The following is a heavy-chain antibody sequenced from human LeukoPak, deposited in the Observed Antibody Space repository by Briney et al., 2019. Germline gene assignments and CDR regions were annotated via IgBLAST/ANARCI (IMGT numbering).Heavy chain of an antibody. J-gene: IGHJ3*02. CDR2: ISASGGIT. Sequence: GGSPRRSGADSGVTFSSYAMSCVCHAPVKVLEWFSAISASGGITYYADYSKGRSTIARIISKNSLYLLMINLIVGSTAGYYCAKRRDSYNGFDIWGQVTMLSVSS. CDR1: GVTFSSYA. V-gene: IGHV3-23*01. D-gene: IGHD3-10*01. CDR3: AKRRDSYNGFDI.